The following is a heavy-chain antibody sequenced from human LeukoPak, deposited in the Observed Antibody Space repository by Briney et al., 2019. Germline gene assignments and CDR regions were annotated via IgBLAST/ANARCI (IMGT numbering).Heavy chain of an antibody. CDR2: IYSGGST. CDR3: ARDGRKSRYSSGWYSDY. Sequence: GGSLRLSCAASGFTVSSNYMSWVRQAPGKGLEGVSVIYSGGSTYYADSVKGRFTISRDNSKNTLYLQMNSLRAEDTAVYYCARDGRKSRYSSGWYSDYWGQGTLVTVSS. CDR1: GFTVSSNY. J-gene: IGHJ4*02. D-gene: IGHD6-19*01. V-gene: IGHV3-66*01.